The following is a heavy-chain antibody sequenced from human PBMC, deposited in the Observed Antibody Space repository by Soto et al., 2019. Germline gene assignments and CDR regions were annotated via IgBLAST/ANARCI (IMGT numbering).Heavy chain of an antibody. Sequence: EVQLVESGGGLVKPGGSLRLSCAASRFSFTNYYLNWVRQAPGKGLEWVSSISGDSTYIYYADSLKGRFTVSRDTAKSSLYLQINSLRAEDTAVYYCATSYSSASWYFQDWGQGTQVIVSS. D-gene: IGHD6-6*01. J-gene: IGHJ1*01. CDR2: ISGDSTYI. CDR3: ATSYSSASWYFQD. CDR1: RFSFTNYY. V-gene: IGHV3-21*01.